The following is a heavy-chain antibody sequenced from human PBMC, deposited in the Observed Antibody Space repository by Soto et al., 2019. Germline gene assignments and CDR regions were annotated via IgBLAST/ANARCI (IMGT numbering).Heavy chain of an antibody. CDR1: GFTFSSYA. V-gene: IGHV3-23*01. J-gene: IGHJ4*02. CDR3: AKKGTGTRPSAVARGSYYFDY. D-gene: IGHD6-19*01. CDR2: ISGSGGST. Sequence: PGGSLRLSCAASGFTFSSYAMSWVRQAPGKGLEWVSAISGSGGSTYYADSVKGRFTISRDNSKNTLYLQMNSLRAEDTAVYYCAKKGTGTRPSAVARGSYYFDYWGQGTLVTVS.